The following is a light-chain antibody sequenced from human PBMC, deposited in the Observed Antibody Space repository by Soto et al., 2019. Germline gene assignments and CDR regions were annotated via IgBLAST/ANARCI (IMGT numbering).Light chain of an antibody. Sequence: QSALTQPASVSGSPGQSITISCSGTSSDVGAYNYVSWFQQYPGKAPNLLIYDVTNRPSGISHRFSGSKSGNTASLTISGLQAEDEADYHCSSYTSSTLVVFGGGTKLTVL. CDR2: DVT. CDR3: SSYTSSTLVV. J-gene: IGLJ2*01. CDR1: SSDVGAYNY. V-gene: IGLV2-14*01.